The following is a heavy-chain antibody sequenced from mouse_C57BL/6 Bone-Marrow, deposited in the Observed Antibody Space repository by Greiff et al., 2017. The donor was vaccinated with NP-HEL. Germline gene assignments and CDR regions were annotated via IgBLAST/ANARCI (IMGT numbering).Heavy chain of an antibody. V-gene: IGHV1-81*01. CDR3: ARAAH. CDR2: IYHRSGNT. J-gene: IGHJ3*01. CDR1: GYTFTSYG. Sequence: VQLQQSGAELARPGASVKLSCKASGYTFTSYGISWVKQRTGQGLERIGEIYHRSGNTYYNEKFKGKATLTADKSSSTAYMELRSLTSEDSAVYFCARAAHGGQGTLVTVSA.